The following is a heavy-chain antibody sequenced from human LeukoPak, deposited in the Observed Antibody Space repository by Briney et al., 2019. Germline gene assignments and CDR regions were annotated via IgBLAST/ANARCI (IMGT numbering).Heavy chain of an antibody. CDR2: IWYDGSNK. J-gene: IGHJ6*02. CDR3: ARVLGRNYGSGSYIGMDV. Sequence: GRSLRLSCAASGFTFSSYGMHWVRQAPGKGLEWVAVIWYDGSNKYYADSVKGRFTISRDNSKNTLYLQMNSLRAEDTAVYYCARVLGRNYGSGSYIGMDVWGQGTTVTVSS. V-gene: IGHV3-33*01. CDR1: GFTFSSYG. D-gene: IGHD3-10*01.